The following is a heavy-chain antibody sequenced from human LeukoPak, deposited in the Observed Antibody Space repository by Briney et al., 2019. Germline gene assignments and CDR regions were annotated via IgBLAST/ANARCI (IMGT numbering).Heavy chain of an antibody. CDR2: MNPNSGNT. CDR1: GYTFTSYD. D-gene: IGHD6-19*01. Sequence: GASVKVSCKASGYTFTSYDINWVRQATGQGLEWMGWMNPNSGNTGYAQKFQGRVTMTTDTSTSTAYMELRSLRSDDTAVYYCAREVAGTVSDYWGQGTLVTVSS. J-gene: IGHJ4*02. V-gene: IGHV1-8*02. CDR3: AREVAGTVSDY.